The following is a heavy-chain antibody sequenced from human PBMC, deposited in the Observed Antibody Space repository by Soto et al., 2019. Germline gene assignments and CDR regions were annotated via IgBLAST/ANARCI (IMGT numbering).Heavy chain of an antibody. Sequence: SWIRQPPGKALEWLALIDWDDDKYYSTSLKTRLTISKDTSKNQVVLTMTNMDPVDTATYYCARIRNTRGSGWYYFDYWGQGTLVTVSS. J-gene: IGHJ4*02. V-gene: IGHV2-70*01. D-gene: IGHD6-19*01. CDR3: ARIRNTRGSGWYYFDY. CDR2: IDWDDDK.